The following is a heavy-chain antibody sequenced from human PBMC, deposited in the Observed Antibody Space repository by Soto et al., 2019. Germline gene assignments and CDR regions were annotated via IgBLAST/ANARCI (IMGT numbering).Heavy chain of an antibody. CDR2: IYYSGST. D-gene: IGHD1-7*01. Sequence: SETLSLTCTVSGGSISSGGYYWSWIRQHPGKGLEWIGYIYYSGSTYYNPSLKSRVTISVDTSKNQFSLKLSSVTAADTAVYYCARVFRPDSNWNYWIVGDYYYGMDVWGQGTTVTVSS. J-gene: IGHJ6*02. CDR3: ARVFRPDSNWNYWIVGDYYYGMDV. CDR1: GGSISSGGYY. V-gene: IGHV4-31*03.